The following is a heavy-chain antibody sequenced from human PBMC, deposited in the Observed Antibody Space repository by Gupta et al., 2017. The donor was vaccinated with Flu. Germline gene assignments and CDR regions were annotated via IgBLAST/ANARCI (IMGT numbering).Heavy chain of an antibody. CDR2: VYYHGSD. V-gene: IGHV4-39*01. CDR3: TLLSSSLPLNY. Sequence: QLQLQESGPGLVKPSETLSLTCSVSGGSISVPSYYWGSVRQPPGKGLEWIGSVYYHGSDYYNPSLRRRVSISVDTSKNQCSLKLTSVTAADMAVYYCTLLSSSLPLNYWGKGTRVTVPS. J-gene: IGHJ4*02. CDR1: GGSISVPSYY.